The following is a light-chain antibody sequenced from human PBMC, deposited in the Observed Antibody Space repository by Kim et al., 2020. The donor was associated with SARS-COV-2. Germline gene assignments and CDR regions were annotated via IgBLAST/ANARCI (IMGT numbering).Light chain of an antibody. CDR2: SNN. CDR3: AAWDDSLRV. J-gene: IGLJ1*01. CDR1: SANIGSNT. V-gene: IGLV1-44*01. Sequence: QSVLTQPPSASGTRGQRVTISCSGSSANIGSNTVNWYQQLPGTAPKLLIYSNNQRPSGVPDRFSGSKSGTSASLAISGLQSEDEADYYCAAWDDSLRVFGTGTKVTVL.